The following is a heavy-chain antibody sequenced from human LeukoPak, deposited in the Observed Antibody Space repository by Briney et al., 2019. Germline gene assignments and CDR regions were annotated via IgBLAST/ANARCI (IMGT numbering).Heavy chain of an antibody. CDR1: GFRFSDYW. J-gene: IGHJ5*01. CDR3: AGPRYLTSRNCWCDS. CDR2: IKFDVSET. Sequence: PGGSLRLSCAASGFRFSDYWMTWVRQAPGKGLEWVANIKFDVSETYYAGSVKARFTISRDNAKSSLYLQMNSLRVEDTAVYYCAGPRYLTSRNCWCDSWGQGTLVTVSS. V-gene: IGHV3-7*01. D-gene: IGHD3-9*01.